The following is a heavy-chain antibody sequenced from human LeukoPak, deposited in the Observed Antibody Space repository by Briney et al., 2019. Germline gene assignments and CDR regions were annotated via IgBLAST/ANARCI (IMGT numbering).Heavy chain of an antibody. CDR3: ARVEVYDLPT. J-gene: IGHJ5*02. Sequence: GGSLRLSCAASGFTFYEYAMHWVRQAPGKGLQWVSSISSSSSYIYYADSVKGRFTISRDNAKNSLYLQMNSLRAEDTAVYYCARVEVYDLPTWGQGTLVTVSS. CDR1: GFTFYEYA. CDR2: ISSSSSYI. D-gene: IGHD3-16*01. V-gene: IGHV3-21*01.